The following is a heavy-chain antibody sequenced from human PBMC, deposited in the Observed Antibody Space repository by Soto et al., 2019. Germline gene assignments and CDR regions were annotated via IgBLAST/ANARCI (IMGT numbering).Heavy chain of an antibody. Sequence: QVRLVQSGAEVREPWASLKLSCEVSGKILTAQPIHWVRQTRGQKFEWMGWIVAANGPTKHSQHFQGRVTITRDTATSIVYMEPTSLRSEDIGLYFCAAEVADSSYFDSWGKGTLVTVSS. CDR1: GKILTAQP. CDR2: IVAANGPT. D-gene: IGHD2-21*01. J-gene: IGHJ4*02. CDR3: AAEVADSSYFDS. V-gene: IGHV1-3*03.